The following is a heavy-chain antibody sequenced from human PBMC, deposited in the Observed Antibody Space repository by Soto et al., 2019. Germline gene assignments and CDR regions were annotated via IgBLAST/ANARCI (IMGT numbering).Heavy chain of an antibody. CDR1: GFTFSSYA. CDR3: AKDRFSVVVPAAMPGY. Sequence: GGSLRLSCAASGFTFSSYAMSWVRQAPGKGLEWVSAISGSGGSTYYADSVKGRFTISRDNSKNTLYLQMNSLRAEDTAVYYCAKDRFSVVVPAAMPGYWGQGTLVTVSS. D-gene: IGHD2-2*01. CDR2: ISGSGGST. J-gene: IGHJ4*02. V-gene: IGHV3-23*01.